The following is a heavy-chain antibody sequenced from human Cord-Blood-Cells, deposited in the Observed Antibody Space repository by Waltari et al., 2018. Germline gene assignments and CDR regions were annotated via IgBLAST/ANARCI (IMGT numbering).Heavy chain of an antibody. J-gene: IGHJ4*02. CDR2: ISSSSSYI. V-gene: IGHV3-21*01. CDR1: GFTFSSYS. D-gene: IGHD2-2*01. Sequence: EVQLVESGGGLVNPGGSLRLSCAASGFTFSSYSMNWFRQAPAKGLDWVSSISSSSSYIYYADSVKGRFTISRDNAKNSLYLQMNSLRAEDTAVYYCARAGRPSGRYCSSTSCYYFDYWGQGTLVTVSS. CDR3: ARAGRPSGRYCSSTSCYYFDY.